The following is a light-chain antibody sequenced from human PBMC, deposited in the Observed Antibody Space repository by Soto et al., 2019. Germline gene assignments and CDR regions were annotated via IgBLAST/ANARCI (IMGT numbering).Light chain of an antibody. CDR2: GAS. Sequence: EIVMTQSPATLSVSPGERATLSCRASQSVSSNLAWYQQKPGQAPRLLIYGASTRATGIPARFSGSGSRTEFTLTISSLQSEDFAVYYCQQYKLRGTFGQGTKVDI. CDR1: QSVSSN. V-gene: IGKV3-15*01. CDR3: QQYKLRGT. J-gene: IGKJ1*01.